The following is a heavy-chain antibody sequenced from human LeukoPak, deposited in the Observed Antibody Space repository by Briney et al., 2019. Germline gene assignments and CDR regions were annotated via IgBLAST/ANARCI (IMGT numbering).Heavy chain of an antibody. V-gene: IGHV3-48*01. Sequence: GGSLRLSCAASGFTFSNYNMNWVRQAPGKGLEWVSYISSSSNTKYCADSVKGRFSISRDNAKNSLSLQMNSLRAEDTAVYYCAKREAAAGNINYWGQGTLVTVSS. J-gene: IGHJ4*02. CDR2: ISSSSNTK. CDR1: GFTFSNYN. CDR3: AKREAAAGNINY. D-gene: IGHD6-13*01.